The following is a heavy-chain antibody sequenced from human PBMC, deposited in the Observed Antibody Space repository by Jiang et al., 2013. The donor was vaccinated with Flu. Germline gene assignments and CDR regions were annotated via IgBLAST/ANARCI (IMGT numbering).Heavy chain of an antibody. CDR1: GGSFSGYY. V-gene: IGHV4-34*01. CDR2: INHSGST. D-gene: IGHD5-12*01. J-gene: IGHJ4*02. CDR3: ARVRGYSGYENTDY. Sequence: LLKPSETLSLTCAVYGGSFSGYYWSWIRQPPGKGLEWIGEINHSGSTNYNPSLKSRVTISVDTSKNQFSLKLSSVTAADTAVYYCARVRGYSGYENTDYWGQGTLVTVSS.